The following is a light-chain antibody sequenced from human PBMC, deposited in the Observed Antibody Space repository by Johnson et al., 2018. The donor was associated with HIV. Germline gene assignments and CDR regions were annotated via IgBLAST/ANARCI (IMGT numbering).Light chain of an antibody. CDR1: SSNIGNNY. CDR2: ENN. Sequence: QSVLTQPPSVSAAPGQKVTISCSGSSSNIGNNYVSWYQQLPGTAPKLLIYENNKRPSGIPDRFSGSKSGTSATLGITGLQTGDEADYYCGTWDSSLKVFGPGTKVTVL. CDR3: GTWDSSLKV. V-gene: IGLV1-51*02. J-gene: IGLJ1*01.